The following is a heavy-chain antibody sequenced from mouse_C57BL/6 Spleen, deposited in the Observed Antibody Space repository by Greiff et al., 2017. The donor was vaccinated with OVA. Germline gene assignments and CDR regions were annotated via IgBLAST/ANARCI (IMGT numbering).Heavy chain of an antibody. CDR2: INPGSGGT. D-gene: IGHD2-5*01. J-gene: IGHJ1*03. CDR3: ARRYYSNYEGYWYFDV. CDR1: GYAFTNYL. V-gene: IGHV1-54*01. Sequence: VQLQQSGAELVRPGTSVKVSCKASGYAFTNYLIEWVKQRPGQGLEWIGVINPGSGGTNYNEKFKGKATLTADKSSSTAYMQLSSLTSEDSAVYFCARRYYSNYEGYWYFDVWGTGTTVTVSS.